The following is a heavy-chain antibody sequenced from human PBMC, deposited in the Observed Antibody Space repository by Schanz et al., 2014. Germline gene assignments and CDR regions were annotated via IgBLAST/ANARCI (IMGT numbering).Heavy chain of an antibody. CDR1: GFTFSKYC. CDR2: IWSDGSGK. Sequence: VQLVESGGGLVQPGGSLRLSCGGSGFTFSKYCMSWVRQAPGKGLEWVAVIWSDGSGKYYADSVKGRFTISRDSPKNTLYLQMNSLRAEDTALYYCARGTDWSLHYWGQGALVTVSS. V-gene: IGHV3-33*08. CDR3: ARGTDWSLHY. D-gene: IGHD1-1*01. J-gene: IGHJ4*02.